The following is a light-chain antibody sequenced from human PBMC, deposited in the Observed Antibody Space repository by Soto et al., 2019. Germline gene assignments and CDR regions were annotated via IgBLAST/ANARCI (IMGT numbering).Light chain of an antibody. CDR3: QQRSNWRGYT. Sequence: EIVLTQSPATLSLSPGERATLSCRASQSVSSYLAWYQQKPGQAPRLLIYDASNRATGIPARFSGSGSGTDFTLTISSLEPEDFAVYYCQQRSNWRGYTFGQRTKLEIK. J-gene: IGKJ2*01. V-gene: IGKV3-11*01. CDR2: DAS. CDR1: QSVSSY.